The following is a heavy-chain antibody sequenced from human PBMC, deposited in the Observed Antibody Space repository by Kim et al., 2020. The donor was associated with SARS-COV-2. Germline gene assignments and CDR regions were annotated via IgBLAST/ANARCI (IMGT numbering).Heavy chain of an antibody. CDR3: ARGISVAGPFDY. J-gene: IGHJ4*02. D-gene: IGHD6-19*01. V-gene: IGHV4-4*07. Sequence: NCTPTLKSRVTMSVDTSKNQFYLKLSSVTAADAAVYYCARGISVAGPFDYWGQGTLVTVSS.